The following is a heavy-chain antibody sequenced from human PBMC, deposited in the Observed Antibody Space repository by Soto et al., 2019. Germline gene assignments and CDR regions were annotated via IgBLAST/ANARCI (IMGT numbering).Heavy chain of an antibody. CDR1: GGAFSGYY. Sequence: SETLSLTCAVYGGAFSGYYWSWIRQPPGKGLEWIGEINHSGSTNYNPSLKSRVTISVDTSKNQFSLKPSSVTAADTAVYYCARIVQVVVAATSNWFDPWGQGTLVTVSS. D-gene: IGHD2-15*01. CDR2: INHSGST. J-gene: IGHJ5*02. V-gene: IGHV4-34*01. CDR3: ARIVQVVVAATSNWFDP.